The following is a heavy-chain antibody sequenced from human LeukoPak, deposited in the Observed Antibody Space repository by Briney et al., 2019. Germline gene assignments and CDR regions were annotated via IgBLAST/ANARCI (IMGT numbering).Heavy chain of an antibody. D-gene: IGHD1-14*01. Sequence: GASVKVSCKASGYTFITYGITWVRQAPGQGLEWMGWISPYNGNTNYAQKLQGRVTMTTDTSTSTAYMDLRSLRSDDTAVYYCARAHRTDYFDYWGQGTLVTVSS. CDR3: ARAHRTDYFDY. CDR1: GYTFITYG. J-gene: IGHJ4*02. CDR2: ISPYNGNT. V-gene: IGHV1-18*01.